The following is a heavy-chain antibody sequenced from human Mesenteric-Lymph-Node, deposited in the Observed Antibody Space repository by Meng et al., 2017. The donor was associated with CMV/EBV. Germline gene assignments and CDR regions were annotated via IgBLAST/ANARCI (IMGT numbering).Heavy chain of an antibody. CDR1: SISSGGNY. CDR2: IFYSGST. CDR3: ARASAYYDSSGSRLVDY. D-gene: IGHD3-22*01. V-gene: IGHV4-31*02. Sequence: SISSGGNYWNWIRQHPGKGLEWIGYIFYSGSTYHNPSLKSRVSMSIDTSKNQFSLKLSSVTAADTVVYYCARASAYYDSSGSRLVDYWGQGTLVTVSS. J-gene: IGHJ4*02.